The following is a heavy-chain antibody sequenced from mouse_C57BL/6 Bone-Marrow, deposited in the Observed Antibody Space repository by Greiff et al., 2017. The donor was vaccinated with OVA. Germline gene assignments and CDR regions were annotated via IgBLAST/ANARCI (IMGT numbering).Heavy chain of an antibody. Sequence: QVQLHQPGAELVMPGASVKLSCKASGYTFTSYWMHWVKQRPGQGLAWIGEIDPSDSYTNYNQKFKGKSTLTVDKSSSTAYMQLSSLTSEDSAVYYCARENGYDGGTWFAYWGQGTLVTVSA. CDR2: IDPSDSYT. V-gene: IGHV1-69*01. CDR1: GYTFTSYW. CDR3: ARENGYDGGTWFAY. D-gene: IGHD2-2*01. J-gene: IGHJ3*01.